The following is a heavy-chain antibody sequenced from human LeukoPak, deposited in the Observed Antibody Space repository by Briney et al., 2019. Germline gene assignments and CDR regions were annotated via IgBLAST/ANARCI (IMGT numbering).Heavy chain of an antibody. CDR1: GFTFSSYW. CDR2: INSEGTST. J-gene: IGHJ4*02. V-gene: IGHV3-74*01. CDR3: VRSYRDLTGYYNHFDY. Sequence: GGSLRLSCAASGFTFSSYWMHWVRQAPGKGLVWVSRINSEGTSTSFADSVKGRFTVSRDNAKNTLYLQMNSLRPEDTAVYYCVRSYRDLTGYYNHFDYWGQGNLVTVSS. D-gene: IGHD3-9*01.